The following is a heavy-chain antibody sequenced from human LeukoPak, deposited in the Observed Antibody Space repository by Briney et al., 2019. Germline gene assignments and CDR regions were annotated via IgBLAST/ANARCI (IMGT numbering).Heavy chain of an antibody. CDR1: GGSISSSNW. D-gene: IGHD2-15*01. V-gene: IGHV3-15*01. Sequence: ETLSLTCAVSGGSISSSNWWSWVRQAPGKGLEWVGRIKSKNDGGTTDYAAPVKGRFTVSRDDSKNTLYLQMNSLKTEDTAVYYCTTADEWWELHFDYWGQGTLVTVSS. CDR3: TTADEWWELHFDY. CDR2: IKSKNDGGTT. J-gene: IGHJ4*02.